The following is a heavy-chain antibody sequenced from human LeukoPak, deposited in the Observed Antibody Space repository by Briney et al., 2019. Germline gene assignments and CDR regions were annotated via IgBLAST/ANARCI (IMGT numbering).Heavy chain of an antibody. CDR1: GFTLTNYA. V-gene: IGHV3-23*01. J-gene: IGHJ4*02. CDR2: ISANAAST. D-gene: IGHD3-9*01. CDR3: VKVAGPTGYYPEY. Sequence: PGGCLRLSCVASGFTLTNYAMSWVRQVPGTGLEWVAAISANAASTYYADSVKGRFAISRDSSKNTLSLQMNSLRAEDSAVYYCVKVAGPTGYYPEYWGQGALVTVSS.